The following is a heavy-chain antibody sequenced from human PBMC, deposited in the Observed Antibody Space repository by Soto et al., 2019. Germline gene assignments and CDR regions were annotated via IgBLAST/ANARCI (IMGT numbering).Heavy chain of an antibody. CDR3: ARVSGWSGELLYYGMDV. D-gene: IGHD3-10*01. CDR2: ISNSGST. CDR1: GGSVSSGSYY. V-gene: IGHV4-61*01. Sequence: SETLSLTCTVSGGSVSSGSYYWSWIRQPPGKGLEWIGYISNSGSTNYNPSLKSRVTISVDTSKNQFSLTVRSVTAADTAVYYCARVSGWSGELLYYGMDVCGQGTTVTVSS. J-gene: IGHJ6*02.